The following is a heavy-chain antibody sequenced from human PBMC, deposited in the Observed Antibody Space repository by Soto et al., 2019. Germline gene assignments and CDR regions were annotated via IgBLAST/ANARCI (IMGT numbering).Heavy chain of an antibody. D-gene: IGHD1-26*01. CDR1: GFTFSSFG. V-gene: IGHV3-30*18. CDR3: SKQQVGATDYYYYGMDV. Sequence: QVQLVESGGGVVQPGRSLRLSCVASGFTFSSFGMHWVRQAPGKGLEWVALISYDGNNKYSADSVKGRFTISRDNSKNTLYLQMNSLRDEDTAVYYCSKQQVGATDYYYYGMDVWGQGTTVTVSS. CDR2: ISYDGNNK. J-gene: IGHJ6*01.